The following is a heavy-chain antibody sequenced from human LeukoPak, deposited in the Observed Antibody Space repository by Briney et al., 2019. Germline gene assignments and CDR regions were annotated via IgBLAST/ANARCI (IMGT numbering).Heavy chain of an antibody. V-gene: IGHV3-21*01. J-gene: IGHJ4*02. CDR2: ISGNSGYI. CDR3: ARASLSGYCSGGSCHFDY. D-gene: IGHD2-15*01. Sequence: GGSLRLSCAASGFSFSSYSMDWVRQAPGKGLEWVSSISGNSGYIYYADSLKGRFTISRDNAKNSLYLQMNSLRVEDTAVYYCARASLSGYCSGGSCHFDYWGQGILVTVS. CDR1: GFSFSSYS.